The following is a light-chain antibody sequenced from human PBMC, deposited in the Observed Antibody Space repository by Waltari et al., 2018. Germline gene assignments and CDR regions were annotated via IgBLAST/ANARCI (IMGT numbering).Light chain of an antibody. J-gene: IGKJ2*01. CDR2: AAS. V-gene: IGKV1-39*01. CDR1: QSISHF. CDR3: LQSHSPPYT. Sequence: IQMTQSPSSLSASVGARVTVTCRASQSISHFLNWFQHKPGKAPKLLIYAASTLQSGVPSRFSGSGSGTDFTLTISSLQPEDFATYYCLQSHSPPYTFGQGTNLEIK.